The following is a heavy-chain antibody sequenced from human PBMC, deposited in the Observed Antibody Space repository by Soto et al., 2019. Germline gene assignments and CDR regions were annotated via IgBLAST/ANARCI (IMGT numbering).Heavy chain of an antibody. J-gene: IGHJ6*02. D-gene: IGHD3-3*01. CDR2: IYPLDSDT. CDR1: GYSFTSYW. CDR3: ARPGYYYFWSGYSCGIDV. V-gene: IGHV5-51*01. Sequence: LGEYLKISCKGSGYSFTSYWIGWVRQMPGKGLEWMGIIYPLDSDTRYSPSFQGQVTISADKSISTAYLQWSSLKASDTAMYYCARPGYYYFWSGYSCGIDVCGPGTTPTV.